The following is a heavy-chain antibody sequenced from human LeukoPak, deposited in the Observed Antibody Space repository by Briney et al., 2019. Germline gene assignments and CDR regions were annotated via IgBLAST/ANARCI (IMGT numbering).Heavy chain of an antibody. D-gene: IGHD1-26*01. V-gene: IGHV1-8*01. CDR3: AAVGATGWFDP. CDR2: MNPNSGNT. J-gene: IGHJ5*02. CDR1: GYTFTSYD. Sequence: ASVKVSCKVSGYTFTSYDINWVRQATGQGLEWMGWMNPNSGNTGYAQKFQGRVTMTRNTSISTAYMELSSLGSEDTAVYYCAAVGATGWFDPWGQGTLVTVSS.